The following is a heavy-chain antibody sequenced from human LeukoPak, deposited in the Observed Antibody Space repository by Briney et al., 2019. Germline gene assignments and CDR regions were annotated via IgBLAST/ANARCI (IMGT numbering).Heavy chain of an antibody. CDR3: ARHVYDSSGYYYVGSFDY. CDR1: GGSISSSSYY. CDR2: IYYSGST. D-gene: IGHD3-22*01. V-gene: IGHV4-39*01. Sequence: SETPSLTCTVSGGSISSSSYYWGWIRQPPGKGLEWIGSIYYSGSTYYNPSLKSRVTISVDTSKNQFSLKLSSVTAADMAVYYCARHVYDSSGYYYVGSFDYWGQGTLVTVSS. J-gene: IGHJ4*02.